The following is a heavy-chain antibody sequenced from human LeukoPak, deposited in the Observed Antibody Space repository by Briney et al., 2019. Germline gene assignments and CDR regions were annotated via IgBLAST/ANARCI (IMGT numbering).Heavy chain of an antibody. Sequence: ASVKVSCKASGYTFTGYYMHWVRQAPGQGLEWVGWINPNSGGTNYAQKFQGRVTMTRDTPISTAYMELSRLRSDDTAVYYCARGLGAAAAIIDYWGQGTLVTVSS. CDR3: ARGLGAAAAIIDY. CDR2: INPNSGGT. CDR1: GYTFTGYY. J-gene: IGHJ4*02. V-gene: IGHV1-2*02. D-gene: IGHD6-13*01.